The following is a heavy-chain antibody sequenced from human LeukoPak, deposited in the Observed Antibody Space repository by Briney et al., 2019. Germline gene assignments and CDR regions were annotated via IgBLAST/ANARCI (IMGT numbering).Heavy chain of an antibody. Sequence: SETLSLTCTVSGGSISSSSYYWGWIRQPPGKGLEWIGSIYYSGSTYYNPSLKSRVTISVDTSKNQFSLKLSSVTAADTAVYYCARPAGYSSSWYSGWGQGTLVTVSS. D-gene: IGHD6-13*01. J-gene: IGHJ4*02. V-gene: IGHV4-39*01. CDR2: IYYSGST. CDR1: GGSISSSSYY. CDR3: ARPAGYSSSWYSG.